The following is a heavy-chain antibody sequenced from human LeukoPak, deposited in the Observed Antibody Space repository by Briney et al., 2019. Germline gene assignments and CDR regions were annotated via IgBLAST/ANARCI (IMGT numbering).Heavy chain of an antibody. V-gene: IGHV4-4*02. CDR2: IYHSGST. J-gene: IGHJ6*03. Sequence: SETLSLTCVVSGGSISSSNWWSWVRQPPEKGLEWIGEIYHSGSTNYNPSLKSRVTISVDKSKNQFSLKVNSVTAADTAVYYCARGDCSSTICYSPMDVWGKGTTVTVSS. D-gene: IGHD2-2*01. CDR1: GGSISSSNW. CDR3: ARGDCSSTICYSPMDV.